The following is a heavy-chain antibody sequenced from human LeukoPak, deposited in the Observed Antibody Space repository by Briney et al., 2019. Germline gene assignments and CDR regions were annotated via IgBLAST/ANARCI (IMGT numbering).Heavy chain of an antibody. J-gene: IGHJ3*02. CDR1: GYTFTSYA. V-gene: IGHV1-3*01. CDR2: INAGNGNT. CDR3: ARDQYYYDSSGYYWGDLHAFDI. D-gene: IGHD3-22*01. Sequence: ASVKVSCKASGYTFTSYAMHWVRQAPGQRLEWMGWINAGNGNTKYSQKFQGRVTITRDTSASTAYMELSSLRSEDTAVYYCARDQYYYDSSGYYWGDLHAFDIWGQGTMVTVSS.